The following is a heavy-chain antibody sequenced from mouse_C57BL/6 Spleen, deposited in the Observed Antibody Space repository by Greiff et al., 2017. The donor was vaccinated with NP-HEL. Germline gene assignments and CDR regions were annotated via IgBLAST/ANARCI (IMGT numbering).Heavy chain of an antibody. Sequence: VKLQESGTELVKPGASVKLSCKASGYTFTSYWMHWVKQRPGQGLEWIGNINPSNGGTNYNEKFKSKATLTVDKSSSTAYMQLSSLTSEDSAVYYCARDYGSSYDAMDYWGQGTSVTVSS. V-gene: IGHV1-53*01. J-gene: IGHJ4*01. CDR3: ARDYGSSYDAMDY. CDR2: INPSNGGT. CDR1: GYTFTSYW. D-gene: IGHD1-1*01.